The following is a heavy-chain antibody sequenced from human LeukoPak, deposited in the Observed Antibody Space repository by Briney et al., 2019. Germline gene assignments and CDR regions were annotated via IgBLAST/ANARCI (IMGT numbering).Heavy chain of an antibody. D-gene: IGHD2-21*02. CDR3: ASTFIVVVTAISHNWFDP. Sequence: ASVKVSCKVSGYTLTELSIHWVRQAPGKGLEWMGGFDPEDGETIYAQKFQGRVTMTEDTSTDTAYMELSSLRSEDTAVYYCASTFIVVVTAISHNWFDPWGQGTLVTVSS. CDR2: FDPEDGET. J-gene: IGHJ5*02. V-gene: IGHV1-24*01. CDR1: GYTLTELS.